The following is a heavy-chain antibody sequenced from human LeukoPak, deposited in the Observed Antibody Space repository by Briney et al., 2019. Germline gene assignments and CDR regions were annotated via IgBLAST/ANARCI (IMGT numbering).Heavy chain of an antibody. D-gene: IGHD6-6*01. CDR2: ISWNSGSI. J-gene: IGHJ4*02. V-gene: IGHV3-9*01. CDR3: AKEGSSSSFDY. Sequence: PGRSLRLSCAASGFTFDDYAMHWVRQAPGKGLEWVSGISWNSGSIDYADSVKGRFTISRDNAKNSLYLQMNSLRAEDTALYYCAKEGSSSSFDYWGQGTLVTVSS. CDR1: GFTFDDYA.